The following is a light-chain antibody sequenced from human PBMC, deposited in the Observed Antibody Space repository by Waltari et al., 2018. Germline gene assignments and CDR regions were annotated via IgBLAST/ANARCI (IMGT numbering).Light chain of an antibody. CDR2: DAS. CDR3: MQGTKWPYT. CDR1: QAISSA. V-gene: IGKV1-13*02. J-gene: IGKJ2*01. Sequence: AVQLTQSPSSLSASVGDRVTITCRASQAISSALAWYQQKPGKAPNLLIYDASNLESGVPSRFSGSGSGTHFTLTISRVEAEDVGIYYCMQGTKWPYTFGQGTKLEIK.